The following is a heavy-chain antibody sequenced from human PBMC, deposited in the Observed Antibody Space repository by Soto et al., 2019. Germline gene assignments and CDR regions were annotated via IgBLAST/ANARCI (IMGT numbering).Heavy chain of an antibody. CDR2: IYYSGST. CDR1: SGSISSSDFY. J-gene: IGHJ5*02. D-gene: IGHD2-2*01. V-gene: IGHV4-39*07. Sequence: PSETLCLTCAVSSGSISSSDFYWGWLRQTPGKGLEFIGSIYYSGSTYYNPSLKSRVTISVDTSKNQFSLKLSSVTAADTAVYYCARTSIVVVPAALLTTTNWFDPWGQGTLVTVSS. CDR3: ARTSIVVVPAALLTTTNWFDP.